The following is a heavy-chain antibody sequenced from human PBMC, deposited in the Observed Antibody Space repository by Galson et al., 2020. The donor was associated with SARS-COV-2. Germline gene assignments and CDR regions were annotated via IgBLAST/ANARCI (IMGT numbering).Heavy chain of an antibody. V-gene: IGHV4-39*07. J-gene: IGHJ5*01. CDR2: LYHRGST. CDR1: GGPISSRDYY. D-gene: IGHD3-16*01. CDR3: ARGRGSNYGWWFDS. Sequence: SETLSLTCTVSGGPISSRDYYWHWIRQSPGKGLEWLGSLYHRGSTYHNPSLKGRLTMSVDTSKNQFSLKVTSMTAADTAVYYCARGRGSNYGWWFDSWGQGTLVTVSS.